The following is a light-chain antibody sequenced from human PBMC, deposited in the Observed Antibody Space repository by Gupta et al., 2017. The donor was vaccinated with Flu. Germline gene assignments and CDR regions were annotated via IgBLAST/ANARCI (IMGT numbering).Light chain of an antibody. CDR2: DNN. CDR1: SSNIGNNY. J-gene: IGLJ7*01. Sequence: SVSTQPPSGATVPGQTVPIPGSRSSSNIGNNYVSWYQQLPGTTPKLLIYDNNKRPSGIPDRFSGSKSGTSATLSITGLQTGDEADYYCGTWDSRLSAAVFGGGTQLTVL. CDR3: GTWDSRLSAAV. V-gene: IGLV1-51*01.